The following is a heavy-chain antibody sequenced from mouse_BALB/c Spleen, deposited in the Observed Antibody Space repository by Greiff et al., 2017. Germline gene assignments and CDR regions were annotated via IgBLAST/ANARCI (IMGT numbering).Heavy chain of an antibody. V-gene: IGHV1-14*01. CDR2: INPYNDGT. CDR3: AREGGPTTAHFDY. Sequence: EVQLQQSGPELVKPGASVKMSCKASGYTFTSYVMHWVKQKPGQGLEWIGYINPYNDGTKYNEKFKGKATLTSDKSSSTAYMELSSLTSEDSAVYYCAREGGPTTAHFDYWGQGTTLTVSS. CDR1: GYTFTSYV. J-gene: IGHJ2*01. D-gene: IGHD1-2*01.